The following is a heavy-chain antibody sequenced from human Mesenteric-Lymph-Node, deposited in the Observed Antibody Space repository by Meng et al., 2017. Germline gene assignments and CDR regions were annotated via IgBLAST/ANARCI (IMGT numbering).Heavy chain of an antibody. Sequence: ASVKVSCKASGYTFTDYSVHWVRQAPGQGLEWMALINPKSGGTYYAQRFQGRVTMTKDTSISTAYMELTSLRSDDTAVYYCATLTVGSGTYYPFWGQGTLVTVSS. CDR1: GYTFTDYS. CDR3: ATLTVGSGTYYPF. J-gene: IGHJ4*02. V-gene: IGHV1-2*06. CDR2: INPKSGGT. D-gene: IGHD3-10*01.